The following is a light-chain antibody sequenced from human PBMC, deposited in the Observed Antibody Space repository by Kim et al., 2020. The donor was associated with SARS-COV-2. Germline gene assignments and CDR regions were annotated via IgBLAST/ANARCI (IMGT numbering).Light chain of an antibody. Sequence: LSPEDRATLSCMASQSISYYLAWYQQKPGQAPRLLIYDASNRATAIPARFSGSGSGTDFTLTISSLEPEDFAVYYCQQRIKWPLTFGGGTKVDIK. CDR1: QSISYY. CDR3: QQRIKWPLT. J-gene: IGKJ4*01. V-gene: IGKV3-11*01. CDR2: DAS.